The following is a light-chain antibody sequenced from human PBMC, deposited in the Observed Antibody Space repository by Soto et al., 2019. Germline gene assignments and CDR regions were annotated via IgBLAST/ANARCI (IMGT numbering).Light chain of an antibody. Sequence: DIQLTQSPSTLSASVGDRVTITCRASQSVTDWLAWYQQKPGKAPKLLIYDPSSLQSGVPSRFSGSGSGTEFSLTISSLQPDDFPTYYCQQYYRSCTFGQGTKVEIK. CDR1: QSVTDW. CDR3: QQYYRSCT. V-gene: IGKV1-5*01. CDR2: DPS. J-gene: IGKJ2*02.